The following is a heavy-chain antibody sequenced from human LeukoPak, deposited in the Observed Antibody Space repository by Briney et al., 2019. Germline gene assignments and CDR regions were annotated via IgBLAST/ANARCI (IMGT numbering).Heavy chain of an antibody. CDR3: ASFPRPGLEFIILDY. V-gene: IGHV3-23*01. CDR1: VFTFSSYA. D-gene: IGHD1-1*01. Sequence: GGSLRLSCAASVFTFSSYAMTWVRQVPGKGLEWVSGISGRGGITSYADSVKGRFTISRDNSKNILYLQLNSLRAEDTTAYYCASFPRPGLEFIILDYWGQGTLVTVSS. CDR2: ISGRGGIT. J-gene: IGHJ4*02.